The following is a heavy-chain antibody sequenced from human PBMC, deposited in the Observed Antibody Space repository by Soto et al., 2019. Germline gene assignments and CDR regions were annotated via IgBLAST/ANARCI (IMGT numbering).Heavy chain of an antibody. CDR2: IYYTGST. CDR3: ARRLAPNYFDY. J-gene: IGHJ4*02. CDR1: GGSISSSSYY. V-gene: IGHV4-39*01. Sequence: LSLTCTVSGGSISSSSYYWGWIRQPPGKGLEWIGTIYYTGSTYYNPSLRSRVTMSVDTSNNQFSLKLSSVTAADTAVYYCARRLAPNYFDYWGQGTLVTVSS.